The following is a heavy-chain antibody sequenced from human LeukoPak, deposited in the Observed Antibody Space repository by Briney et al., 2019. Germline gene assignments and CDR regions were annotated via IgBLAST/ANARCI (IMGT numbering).Heavy chain of an antibody. Sequence: KPPETLSLNCAVSGFSISGGYYWVWIRQPPGKGLEWIGSVYHNGNTLFNTSLKSRVTLSVDSSKNQFSLRLSSVTAADTARYYCARNEGIVVAGTWFDSWGQGTLVIVSS. V-gene: IGHV4-38-2*01. CDR3: ARNEGIVVAGTWFDS. D-gene: IGHD6-19*01. CDR2: VYHNGNT. J-gene: IGHJ1*01. CDR1: GFSISGGYY.